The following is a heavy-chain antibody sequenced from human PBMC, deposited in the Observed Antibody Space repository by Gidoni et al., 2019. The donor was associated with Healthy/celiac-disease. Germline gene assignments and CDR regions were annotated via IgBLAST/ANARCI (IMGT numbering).Heavy chain of an antibody. CDR2: IIPILGIA. D-gene: IGHD4-17*01. V-gene: IGHV1-69*04. CDR3: ARDGGGDYGDFRHYMDV. J-gene: IGHJ6*03. CDR1: GGTFSSSA. Sequence: QVQLVQSGAEVKKPGSSVKVSCKASGGTFSSSAISWVRQAPGQGLEWMGRIIPILGIANYAQKFQGRVTIPADKSTSTAYMELSSLRSEDTAVYYCARDGGGDYGDFRHYMDVWGKGTTVTVSS.